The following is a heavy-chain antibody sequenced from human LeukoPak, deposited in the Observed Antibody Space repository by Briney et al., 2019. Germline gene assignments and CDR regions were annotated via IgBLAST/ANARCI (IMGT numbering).Heavy chain of an antibody. D-gene: IGHD2-15*01. CDR3: VREVVAATTNWFDP. Sequence: ASVKVSCKASGGTFSSYAISWVRQAPGQGLEWMGGIIPIFGTANYAQKFQGRVTITTDESTSTAYMELSSLRSEDTAVYYCVREVVAATTNWFDPWGQGTLVTVSS. CDR2: IIPIFGTA. J-gene: IGHJ5*02. V-gene: IGHV1-69*05. CDR1: GGTFSSYA.